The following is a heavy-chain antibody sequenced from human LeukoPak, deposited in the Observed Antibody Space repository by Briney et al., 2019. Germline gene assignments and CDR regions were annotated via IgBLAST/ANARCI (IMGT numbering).Heavy chain of an antibody. J-gene: IGHJ4*02. V-gene: IGHV3-21*01. CDR1: QFTFSSYA. Sequence: GGSLRLSCAASQFTFSSYAMNWVRQAPGKGLEWVSSITSSSSYIYYADSVKGRFTISRDNAKNSLYLQMNSLRAEDTAVYYCASWGLGSSWFYWGQGTLVTVSS. CDR3: ASWGLGSSWFY. CDR2: ITSSSSYI. D-gene: IGHD6-13*01.